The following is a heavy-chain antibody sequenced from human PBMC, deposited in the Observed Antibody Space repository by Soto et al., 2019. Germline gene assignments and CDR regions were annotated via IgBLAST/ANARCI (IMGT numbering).Heavy chain of an antibody. J-gene: IGHJ4*02. Sequence: EVQLVESGGGLVKPGGSLRLSCAASGFTFNTYTLAWVRQAPGRGLEWVSSVSSSSIYIHYGDSVKGRFTISRDNAQNSVYLQMDSLRADDTAVYSCARETYCSSTSCYLDYWGRGTLVTVSS. CDR3: ARETYCSSTSCYLDY. D-gene: IGHD2-2*01. CDR1: GFTFNTYT. V-gene: IGHV3-21*02. CDR2: VSSSSIYI.